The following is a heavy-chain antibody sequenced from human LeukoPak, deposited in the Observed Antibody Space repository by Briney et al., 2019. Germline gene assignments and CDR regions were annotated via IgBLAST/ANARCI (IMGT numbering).Heavy chain of an antibody. D-gene: IGHD2-15*01. CDR1: GFTFSNYF. Sequence: GGSLRLSCAVSGFTFSNYFFNWVRQAPGKGLEWVSGIGGSGGATYYADSVKGRFTISRDNSRNTLYLQINSLRAEDTAVYYCAKVDWRSDCSAGSCPNWGQGTLVTVSS. J-gene: IGHJ4*02. CDR3: AKVDWRSDCSAGSCPN. CDR2: IGGSGGAT. V-gene: IGHV3-23*01.